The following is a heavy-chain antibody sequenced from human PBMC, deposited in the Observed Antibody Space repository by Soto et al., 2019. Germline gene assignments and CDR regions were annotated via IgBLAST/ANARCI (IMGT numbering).Heavy chain of an antibody. CDR1: GGTFSSYA. Sequence: VASVKVSCKASGGTFSSYAISWVRQAPGQGLEWMGGIIPIFGTANYAQKFQGRVTITADESTSTAYMELSSLRSEDTAVHYCARARGYYYDSSGPLASWFDPWGQGTLVTVSS. D-gene: IGHD3-22*01. V-gene: IGHV1-69*13. CDR2: IIPIFGTA. CDR3: ARARGYYYDSSGPLASWFDP. J-gene: IGHJ5*02.